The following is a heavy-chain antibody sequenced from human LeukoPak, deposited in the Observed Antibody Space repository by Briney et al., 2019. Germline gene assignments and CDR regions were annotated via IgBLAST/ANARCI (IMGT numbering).Heavy chain of an antibody. CDR3: ARDLGSGWYYYYYGMDV. CDR2: INTNTGIP. J-gene: IGHJ6*02. Sequence: ASVKVSCKASGYTFTSYAMNWVRQAPGQGLEWMGWINTNTGIPTYAQGFTGRFVFSLDTSVSTAYLQISSLKAEDTAVYYCARDLGSGWYYYYYGMDVWGQGTTVTVSS. D-gene: IGHD6-19*01. CDR1: GYTFTSYA. V-gene: IGHV7-4-1*02.